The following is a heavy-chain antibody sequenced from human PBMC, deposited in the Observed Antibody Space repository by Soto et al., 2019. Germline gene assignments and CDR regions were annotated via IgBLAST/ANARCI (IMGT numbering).Heavy chain of an antibody. D-gene: IGHD2-8*01. V-gene: IGHV3-33*01. CDR3: ARAFCTNGVCYYYFVY. CDR1: GFTFGTYA. Sequence: QVQLVESGGGVVQPGRSLRLSCAASGFTFGTYAMHWVRQAPGKGLEWVAVIYYDGSNKYYADSVKGRFTISRDNSKNTLYLQMNSLRAEDTAVYYCARAFCTNGVCYYYFVYWGQGTLVTVSS. J-gene: IGHJ4*02. CDR2: IYYDGSNK.